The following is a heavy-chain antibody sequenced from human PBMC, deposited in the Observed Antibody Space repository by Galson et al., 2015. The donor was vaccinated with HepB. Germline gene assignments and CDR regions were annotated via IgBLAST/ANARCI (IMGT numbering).Heavy chain of an antibody. CDR1: GGTFSNYA. CDR2: IIPIFDSA. V-gene: IGHV1-69*13. J-gene: IGHJ4*02. Sequence: SVKVSCKASGGTFSNYAISWVRQAPGQGLEWMGGIIPIFDSAKYAQTFQGRVTITADESTSTAYMELSSLRPEDTAVYYCARIRYSYGYYGFVDYWGQGTLVTVSS. D-gene: IGHD5-18*01. CDR3: ARIRYSYGYYGFVDY.